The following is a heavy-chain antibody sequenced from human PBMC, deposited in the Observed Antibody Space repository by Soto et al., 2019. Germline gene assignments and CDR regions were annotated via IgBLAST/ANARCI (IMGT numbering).Heavy chain of an antibody. CDR3: VRDLLGSGGHFDY. D-gene: IGHD7-27*01. CDR2: IWYDGSNT. J-gene: IGHJ4*02. CDR1: GFIFSSFG. Sequence: PGGSLRLSCAASGFIFSSFGMHWVRKAPGKGLEWVAHIWYDGSNTYYADSVKGRFTISRDNSRNTLYLQMNSLRAEDTAVYHCVRDLLGSGGHFDYWGQGTPVTVS. V-gene: IGHV3-33*01.